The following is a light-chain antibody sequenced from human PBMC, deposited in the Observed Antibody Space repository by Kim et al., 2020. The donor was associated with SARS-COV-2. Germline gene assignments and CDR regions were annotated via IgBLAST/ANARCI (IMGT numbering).Light chain of an antibody. V-gene: IGLV3-1*01. CDR2: QDS. CDR1: KLGDKY. Sequence: VYPGQTASITCSGDKLGDKYACWYQQKPGQSPVLVIYQDSKRPSGIPERFSGSNSGNTATLTISGTQAMDEADYYCQAWDSSSVVFGGGTQLTVL. J-gene: IGLJ2*01. CDR3: QAWDSSSVV.